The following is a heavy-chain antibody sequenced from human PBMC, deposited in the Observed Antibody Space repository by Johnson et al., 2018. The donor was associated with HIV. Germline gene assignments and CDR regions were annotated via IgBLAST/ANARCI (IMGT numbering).Heavy chain of an antibody. CDR2: IKSKTDGGTT. V-gene: IGHV3-15*01. Sequence: VQLVESGGGLVKPGGSLRLSCAASGFTFSDYYMSWIRQAPGKGLEWVGRIKSKTDGGTTDYAAPVKGRFTIPRDDSKNTLYLQMNSLKTEDTAVYYCTTEAPTLLRAFDLWGQGTMVTVSS. CDR3: TTEAPTLLRAFDL. CDR1: GFTFSDYY. J-gene: IGHJ3*01.